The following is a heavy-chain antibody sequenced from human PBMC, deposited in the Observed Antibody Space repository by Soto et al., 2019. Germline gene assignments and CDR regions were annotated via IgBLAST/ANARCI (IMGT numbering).Heavy chain of an antibody. J-gene: IGHJ4*02. D-gene: IGHD6-13*01. V-gene: IGHV3-23*01. CDR1: GYTLYSSA. Sequence: QPAWSLELASTASGYTLYSSALAVACKTQRKGLEWVSGLSDRGGSIYYAESVKGRFTISRDNSMNTLYLQMKTLRAEDTAVYFCAEVASSWYAGFFDLWRKGTLVTVSS. CDR2: LSDRGGSI. CDR3: AEVASSWYAGFFDL.